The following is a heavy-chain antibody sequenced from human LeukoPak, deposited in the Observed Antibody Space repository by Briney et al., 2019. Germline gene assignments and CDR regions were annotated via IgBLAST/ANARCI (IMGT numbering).Heavy chain of an antibody. V-gene: IGHV3-21*01. CDR2: ISSSSNYI. CDR3: ARAGPADY. J-gene: IGHJ4*02. CDR1: GFTFSIYS. Sequence: PGGSLRLSCAASGFTFSIYSMNWVRQAPGKGLEWVSSISSSSNYIYYADSVKGRFTISRDNAKNSLYLQMNSLSAEDTAVYYCARAGPADYWGQGTLVTVSS.